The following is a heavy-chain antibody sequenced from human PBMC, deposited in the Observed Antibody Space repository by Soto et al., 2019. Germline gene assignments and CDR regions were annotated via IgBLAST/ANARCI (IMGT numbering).Heavy chain of an antibody. Sequence: EVQLLESGGGLVQPGGSLRLSCAASGFTFDSFAMSWFRQTPQRGLEWVSAIRASGTGTLYTDSVKGRFTISRDKSKNTVYLQMNSLRAEDTAVYYCAKPAQCSTASCYRVWFAPWGQGTLDTVSS. CDR1: GFTFDSFA. CDR3: AKPAQCSTASCYRVWFAP. CDR2: IRASGTGT. V-gene: IGHV3-23*01. D-gene: IGHD2-2*02. J-gene: IGHJ5*02.